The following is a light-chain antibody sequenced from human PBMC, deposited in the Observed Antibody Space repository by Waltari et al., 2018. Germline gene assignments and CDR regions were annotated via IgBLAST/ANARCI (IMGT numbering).Light chain of an antibody. J-gene: IGLJ3*02. CDR1: SLSKQY. CDR3: QSANIETPYWI. CDR2: RDT. V-gene: IGLV3-25*03. Sequence: YELTQPASVSVSPGQTARLPCSGDSLSKQYTWWYQQKAGQAPIMLIYRDTERPSGIPERFSGSSSETTVTLTISGVQAEDEADYYCQSANIETPYWIFGGGTKLTVL.